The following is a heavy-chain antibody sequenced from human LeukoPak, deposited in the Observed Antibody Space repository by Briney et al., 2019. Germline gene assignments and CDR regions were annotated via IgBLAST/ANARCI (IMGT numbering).Heavy chain of an antibody. Sequence: SVRVSCKASGGTFNTYAITWVRQAPGQGLEWMGRIIPILDVADSAQRFQGRVTITADRSTSTVYMELNSLRSEDTAIYYCARFPVRGYTYGSVIHHMDVWGQGTTVIVSS. V-gene: IGHV1-69*04. J-gene: IGHJ6*02. CDR3: ARFPVRGYTYGSVIHHMDV. D-gene: IGHD5-18*01. CDR1: GGTFNTYA. CDR2: IIPILDVA.